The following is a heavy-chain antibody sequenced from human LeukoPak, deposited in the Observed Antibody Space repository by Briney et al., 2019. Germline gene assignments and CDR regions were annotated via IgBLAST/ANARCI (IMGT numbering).Heavy chain of an antibody. D-gene: IGHD1-26*01. CDR1: GYTFTGYY. CDR2: INPNSGGT. CDR3: ARVVSGSWYHLDY. Sequence: GASVKVSCKASGYTFTGYYMHWVRQAPGQGLEWMGWINPNSGGTNYAQKFQGRVTMTRDTSISTAYMELSRLRSDDTAVYYCARVVSGSWYHLDYWGQGTQVTVSS. V-gene: IGHV1-2*02. J-gene: IGHJ4*02.